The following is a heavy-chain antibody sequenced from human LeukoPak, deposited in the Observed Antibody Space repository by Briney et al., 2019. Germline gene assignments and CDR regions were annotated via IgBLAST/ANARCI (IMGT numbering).Heavy chain of an antibody. D-gene: IGHD6-13*01. V-gene: IGHV3-30*04. CDR3: ARDQGASSWRYYFDY. J-gene: IGHJ4*02. Sequence: QPGGSLRLSCAASGFTFSSYAMHWVRQAPGKGLEWVAVISYDGSNKYYADSVKGRFTISRDNSKNTLYLQMNSLRAEDTAVYYCARDQGASSWRYYFDYWGQGTLVTVSS. CDR1: GFTFSSYA. CDR2: ISYDGSNK.